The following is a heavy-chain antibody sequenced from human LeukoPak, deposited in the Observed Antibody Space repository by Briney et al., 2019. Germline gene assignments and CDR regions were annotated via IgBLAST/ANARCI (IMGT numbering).Heavy chain of an antibody. CDR1: GFTFSSYS. CDR2: ISSSSNTI. J-gene: IGHJ5*02. V-gene: IGHV3-48*02. CDR3: ARGPTYYDFWSGPRTGFDP. D-gene: IGHD3-3*01. Sequence: PGGSLRPSCAASGFTFSSYSMNWVRQAPGKGLEWVSYISSSSNTIYYADSVKGRFTISRDNAKNSLYLQMNSLRDEDTAVYYCARGPTYYDFWSGPRTGFDPWGQGTLVTVSS.